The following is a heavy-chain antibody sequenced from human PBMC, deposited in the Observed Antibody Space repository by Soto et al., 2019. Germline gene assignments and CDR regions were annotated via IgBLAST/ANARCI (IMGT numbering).Heavy chain of an antibody. CDR3: ARGSCSSTSCYKEYYFDL. J-gene: IGHJ4*02. V-gene: IGHV1-69*01. D-gene: IGHD2-2*02. Sequence: QVQLVQSGAEVKKPGSSVTVSCKASGGTFSGYAISWVRQAPGQGLEWMGEIIPMFGTSNYAQKFQGRVTITADESTSTAYMELSSLRSEDTAVYYCARGSCSSTSCYKEYYFDLWGQGTLVTVSS. CDR2: IIPMFGTS. CDR1: GGTFSGYA.